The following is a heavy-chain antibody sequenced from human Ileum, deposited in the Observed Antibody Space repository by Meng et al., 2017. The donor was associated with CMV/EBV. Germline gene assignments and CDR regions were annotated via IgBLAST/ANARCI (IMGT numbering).Heavy chain of an antibody. D-gene: IGHD5-24*01. V-gene: IGHV4-34*01. CDR3: SRGADAYKSGRS. Sequence: QGHVQCACAGLLKPSETLSLTRGGYGGSFSNYYWRWIRQSPGKGLEWIGEIHPSGSTYYNPSLNSRVTMSVDTSKNQFSLNLRSVTAADTAVYYCSRGADAYKSGRSWGQGTLVTVSS. J-gene: IGHJ5*02. CDR1: GGSFSNYY. CDR2: IHPSGST.